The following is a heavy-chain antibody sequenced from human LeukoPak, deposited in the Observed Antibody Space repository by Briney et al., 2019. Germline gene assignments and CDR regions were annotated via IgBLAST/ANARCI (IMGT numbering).Heavy chain of an antibody. CDR2: IYYSGST. Sequence: SETLSLTCTVSGGSISSGGYYWSWIRQHPGKGLEWIEYIYYSGSTYYNPSLKSRVTISVDTSKNQFSLKLSSVTAADTAVYYCARGVVAATLHFQHWGQGTLVTVSS. CDR3: ARGVVAATLHFQH. J-gene: IGHJ1*01. CDR1: GGSISSGGYY. V-gene: IGHV4-31*03. D-gene: IGHD2-15*01.